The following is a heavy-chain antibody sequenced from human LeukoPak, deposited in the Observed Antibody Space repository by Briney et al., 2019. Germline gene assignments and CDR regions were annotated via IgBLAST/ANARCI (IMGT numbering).Heavy chain of an antibody. J-gene: IGHJ4*02. CDR3: DFYSSGTEQDY. CDR2: ISSSGSTI. Sequence: GGSLRLSCAASGFTFSDYYMSWLRQAQGKGLEWVSYISSSGSTIYYADSVKGRFTISRDNAKNSLYLQMNSLRAEDTAVYYCDFYSSGTEQDYWGQGTLVTVSS. CDR1: GFTFSDYY. V-gene: IGHV3-11*04. D-gene: IGHD6-19*01.